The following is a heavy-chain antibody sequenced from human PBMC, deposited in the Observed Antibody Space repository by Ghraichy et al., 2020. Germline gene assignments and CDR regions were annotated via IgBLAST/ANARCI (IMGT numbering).Heavy chain of an antibody. CDR3: ARDREQLVFDY. D-gene: IGHD6-6*01. V-gene: IGHV3-30*03. J-gene: IGHJ4*02. CDR2: ISYDGSNK. Sequence: GGSLRLSCAASGFTFSSYGMHWVRQAQGKGLEWVAVISYDGSNKYYADSVKGRFTISRDNSKNTLYLQMNSLRAEDTAVYYCARDREQLVFDYWGQGTLVTVSS. CDR1: GFTFSSYG.